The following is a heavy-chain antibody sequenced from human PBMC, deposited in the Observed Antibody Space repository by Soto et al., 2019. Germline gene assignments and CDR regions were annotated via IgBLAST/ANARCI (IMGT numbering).Heavy chain of an antibody. CDR1: GGTFSSYA. D-gene: IGHD2-2*01. CDR2: IIPIFGKA. J-gene: IGHJ6*02. V-gene: IGHV1-69*14. Sequence: QVQLVQSGAEVKKPGSSVKVSCKASGGTFSSYAISWVRQAPGQGLEWMGGIIPIFGKANYAQKFQGRVTITADKTTSTDYMELSTLSSEDTAVYYCAYCISTSFLYYYYYGMDVWGQGTTVTVSS. CDR3: AYCISTSFLYYYYYGMDV.